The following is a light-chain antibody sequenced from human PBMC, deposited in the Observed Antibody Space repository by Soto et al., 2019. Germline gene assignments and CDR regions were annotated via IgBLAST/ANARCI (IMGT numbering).Light chain of an antibody. CDR2: EVT. Sequence: QSVLAQPASVSGSPGPTISISCTGTSSDVGGYNAVSWYQHHPGKAPKLIIYEVTHRPAGVSGRFSASKSGNTASLTITGLQAEDEADYYCNSFRVNRLYVFGTGTKLTVL. V-gene: IGLV2-14*01. J-gene: IGLJ1*01. CDR1: SSDVGGYNA. CDR3: NSFRVNRLYV.